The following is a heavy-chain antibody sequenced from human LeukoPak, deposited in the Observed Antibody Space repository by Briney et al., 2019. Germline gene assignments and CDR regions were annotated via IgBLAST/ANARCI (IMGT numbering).Heavy chain of an antibody. D-gene: IGHD3-22*01. J-gene: IGHJ4*02. V-gene: IGHV3-48*03. CDR3: PPLGYYLDA. Sequence: PGGSLRLSCAASGFDFGAYGMNWVRQAPGKGLEWVAYFAGSDTTKYYADSVRGRFTISRDNAKNSLYLQMNSLRAEDTALYYCPPLGYYLDAWGQGTLVTVSS. CDR2: FAGSDTTK. CDR1: GFDFGAYG.